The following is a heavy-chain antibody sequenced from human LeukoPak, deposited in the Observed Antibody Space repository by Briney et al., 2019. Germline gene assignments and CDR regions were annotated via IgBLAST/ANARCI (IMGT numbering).Heavy chain of an antibody. V-gene: IGHV1-58*01. J-gene: IGHJ1*01. CDR3: AADPYCGGDCYSAEYFQH. CDR1: GLTFTSSA. D-gene: IGHD2-21*01. Sequence: GASVTVSCKASGLTFTSSAVQWVRQARGQRLEWIGWIVVGSGNTNYAQKFQERVTITRDMSTSSAYMELSSLRSEDTAVYYCAADPYCGGDCYSAEYFQHWGQGTLVTVSS. CDR2: IVVGSGNT.